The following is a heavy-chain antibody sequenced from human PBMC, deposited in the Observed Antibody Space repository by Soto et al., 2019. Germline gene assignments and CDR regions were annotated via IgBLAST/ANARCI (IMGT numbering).Heavy chain of an antibody. J-gene: IGHJ4*02. CDR3: EQKGILTGLYC. CDR2: IDPSDSYT. Sequence: GESLKISCKGSGYSFTSYWISWVRQMPGKGLEWMGRIDPSDSYTNYSPSFQGHVTISADKSISTAYLQWSSLKASDTAMYYCEQKGILTGLYCCGQATLVPFSA. V-gene: IGHV5-10-1*01. D-gene: IGHD3-9*01. CDR1: GYSFTSYW.